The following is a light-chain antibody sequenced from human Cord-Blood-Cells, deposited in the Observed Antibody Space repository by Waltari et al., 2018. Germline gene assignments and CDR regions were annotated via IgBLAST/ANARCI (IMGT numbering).Light chain of an antibody. V-gene: IGKV4-1*01. J-gene: IGKJ2*01. CDR2: SAS. Sequence: DNVITQFPDPPALFLGGKATLNCKCSQSVLYRSNNSSYLAWYQQKPGQPPKLLIYSASSLESGVPDRFSGSGSGTDFTLTISSLQAEDVAVYYCQQNYSTPYTFGQGTKLEIK. CDR1: QSVLYRSNNSSY. CDR3: QQNYSTPYT.